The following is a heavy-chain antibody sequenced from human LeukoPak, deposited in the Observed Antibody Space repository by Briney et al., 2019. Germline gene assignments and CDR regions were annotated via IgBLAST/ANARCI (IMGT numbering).Heavy chain of an antibody. CDR1: GFTFSSYG. Sequence: PGGSLRLSCAASGFTFSSYGMHWVRQAPGKGLEWVAFIRYDGSNKNYGDSVKGRFTISRDNSKNTLYLQMNSLKTEDTAVYYCTTHLKYYDILTGLSWSPYYYYYMDVWGKGTTVTISS. V-gene: IGHV3-30*02. CDR2: IRYDGSNK. J-gene: IGHJ6*03. D-gene: IGHD3-9*01. CDR3: TTHLKYYDILTGLSWSPYYYYYMDV.